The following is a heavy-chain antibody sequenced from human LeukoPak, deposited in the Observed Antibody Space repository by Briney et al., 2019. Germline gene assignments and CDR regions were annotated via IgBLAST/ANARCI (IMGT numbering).Heavy chain of an antibody. Sequence: GGSLRLSCAASGFTFSNYWMSWVRQAPGKGLEWVANIKQDGSDKYYVDSVKGRFTISRDNAKNSLYLQMSSLRAEDTAVYCCARRHATSSGDYWGQGTLVTVSS. J-gene: IGHJ4*02. D-gene: IGHD6-6*01. V-gene: IGHV3-7*01. CDR1: GFTFSNYW. CDR2: IKQDGSDK. CDR3: ARRHATSSGDY.